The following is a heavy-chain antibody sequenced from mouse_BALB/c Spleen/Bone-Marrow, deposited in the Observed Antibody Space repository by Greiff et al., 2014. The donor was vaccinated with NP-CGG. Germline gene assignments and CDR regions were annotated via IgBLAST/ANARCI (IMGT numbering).Heavy chain of an antibody. CDR1: GSTFSSYG. J-gene: IGHJ3*01. D-gene: IGHD4-1*02. CDR3: ALNWDSAY. Sequence: EVQLVESGGDLVKPGGSLKLSCAASGSTFSSYGMSWVRQTPDKRLEWVATINNGGTYTYYPDSVKGRFAISRDNAKNTLYLQMSSLKSEDTAMYYCALNWDSAYWGQGTLVTVSA. CDR2: INNGGTYT. V-gene: IGHV5-6*01.